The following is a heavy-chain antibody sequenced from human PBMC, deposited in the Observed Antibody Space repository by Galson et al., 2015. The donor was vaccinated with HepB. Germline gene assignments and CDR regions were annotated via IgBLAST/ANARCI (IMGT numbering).Heavy chain of an antibody. CDR1: GFTFSSYS. CDR3: ARDGRSSPGAYYYGMDV. D-gene: IGHD6-13*01. Sequence: SLRLSCAASGFTFSSYSMNWVRQAPGKGLEWVSYISSSSSTIYYADSVKGRFTISSNNAKNSLYLQMNSLRDEDTAVYYCARDGRSSPGAYYYGMDVWGQGTTVTVSS. J-gene: IGHJ6*02. V-gene: IGHV3-48*02. CDR2: ISSSSSTI.